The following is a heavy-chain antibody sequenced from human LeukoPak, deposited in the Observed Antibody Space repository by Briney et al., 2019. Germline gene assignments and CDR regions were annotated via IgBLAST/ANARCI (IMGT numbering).Heavy chain of an antibody. V-gene: IGHV3-43*02. Sequence: PGGSLRLSCAASGFTFDDYAMHWVRQAPGKGLEWVSLISGDGGSTYYADSVKGRFTISRDNSKNSLYLQMNSLRTEDTALYYCAKVSRGNVYYGDYVGWFDPWGQGTLVTVSS. D-gene: IGHD4-17*01. CDR3: AKVSRGNVYYGDYVGWFDP. CDR2: ISGDGGST. J-gene: IGHJ5*02. CDR1: GFTFDDYA.